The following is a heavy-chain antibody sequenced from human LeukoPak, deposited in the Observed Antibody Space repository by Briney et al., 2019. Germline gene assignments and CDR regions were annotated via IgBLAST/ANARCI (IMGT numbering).Heavy chain of an antibody. V-gene: IGHV4-30-2*01. CDR2: IYHSGTT. CDR1: AASISSVGYS. Sequence: SETRSLTCAVDAASISSVGYSWSWIRQPPGRGLEWIGYIYHSGTTYYNPPLKSRVTISVARSKNQFSLKLSSVTAADTAVYYCARVTGGYCSSTSCRGGYFDYWGQGTLVTVSS. D-gene: IGHD2-2*01. CDR3: ARVTGGYCSSTSCRGGYFDY. J-gene: IGHJ4*02.